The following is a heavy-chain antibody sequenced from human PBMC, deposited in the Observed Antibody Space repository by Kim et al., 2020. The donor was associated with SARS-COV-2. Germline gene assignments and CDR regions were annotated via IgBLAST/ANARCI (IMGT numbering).Heavy chain of an antibody. J-gene: IGHJ4*02. CDR3: ARLSHSSGWYREAAFDY. D-gene: IGHD6-19*01. CDR2: IYHSGST. Sequence: SETLSLTCAVSGGSISSSNWWSWVRQPPGKGLEWIGEIYHSGSTNYNPSLKSRVTISVDKSKNQFSLKLISVTAADTAVYYCARLSHSSGWYREAAFDYWGQGTLVTVSS. CDR1: GGSISSSNW. V-gene: IGHV4-4*02.